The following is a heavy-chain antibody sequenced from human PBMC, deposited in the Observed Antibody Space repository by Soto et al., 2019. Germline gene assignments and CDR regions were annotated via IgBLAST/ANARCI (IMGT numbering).Heavy chain of an antibody. D-gene: IGHD5-18*01. V-gene: IGHV1-69*13. CDR3: ARDQDTAMVIDYYYGMDV. CDR1: GGTFSSYA. J-gene: IGHJ6*02. CDR2: IIPIFGTA. Sequence: GASVKVSCKASGGTFSSYAISRVRQAPGQGLEWMGGIIPIFGTANYAQKFQGRVTITADESTSTAYMELSSLRSEDTAVYYCARDQDTAMVIDYYYGMDVWGQGTTVTVSS.